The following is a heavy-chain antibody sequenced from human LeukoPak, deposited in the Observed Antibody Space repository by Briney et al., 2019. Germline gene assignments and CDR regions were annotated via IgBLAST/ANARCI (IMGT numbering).Heavy chain of an antibody. Sequence: GGSLRLSCAASGFTFSSYWMSWVRQAPGKGLEWVANIKQDGSEKYYVDSVKGRFTISRDNAKNSLYLQMNSLRAEDTAVYYCARANQYYDFWSGYYSYYYYMDVWGKGTTVTVSS. CDR3: ARANQYYDFWSGYYSYYYYMDV. V-gene: IGHV3-7*01. D-gene: IGHD3-3*01. CDR1: GFTFSSYW. CDR2: IKQDGSEK. J-gene: IGHJ6*03.